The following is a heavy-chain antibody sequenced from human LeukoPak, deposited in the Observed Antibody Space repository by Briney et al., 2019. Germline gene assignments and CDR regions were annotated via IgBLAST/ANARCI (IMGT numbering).Heavy chain of an antibody. Sequence: ASVKVFCKASGYTFTGYYMHWVRQAPGQGLEWMGWINPNSGGTNYAQKFQGRVTMTRDTSISTAYMELSRLRSDDTAVYYCASSYRSSTSCYPFEYFQHWGQGTLVTVSS. D-gene: IGHD2-2*01. CDR1: GYTFTGYY. CDR2: INPNSGGT. CDR3: ASSYRSSTSCYPFEYFQH. J-gene: IGHJ1*01. V-gene: IGHV1-2*02.